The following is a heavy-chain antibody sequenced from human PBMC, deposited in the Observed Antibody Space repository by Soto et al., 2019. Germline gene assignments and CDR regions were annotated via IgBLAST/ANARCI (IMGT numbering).Heavy chain of an antibody. J-gene: IGHJ4*02. D-gene: IGHD5-12*01. CDR3: VRVPTGGYAFSLDDY. CDR1: GFTFSTYW. V-gene: IGHV3-74*01. Sequence: EVQLVESGGGLVQPGGSLRLSCVASGFTFSTYWMHWVRQAPGKGLVWVSRINGDGTRTTYADSVEGRFTISRDNVKNTLYLQMNSLRAEDTAVYFCVRVPTGGYAFSLDDYWGQGTLVTVSS. CDR2: INGDGTRT.